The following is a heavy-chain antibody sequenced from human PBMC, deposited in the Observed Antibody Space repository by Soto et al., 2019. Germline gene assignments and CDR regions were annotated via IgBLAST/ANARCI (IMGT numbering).Heavy chain of an antibody. CDR1: GFIFSDYA. CDR3: GKEGEQVVIDS. D-gene: IGHD6-6*01. J-gene: IGHJ5*01. CDR2: INGRGGKT. V-gene: IGHV3-23*01. Sequence: EVQLLESGGGLVQPGGSLRLSCAASGFIFSDYAMSWVRQAPGKGLEWVSAINGRGGKTYYADSVKGRFTISRDNSKNTLNLQMNSLTAEDTAIYYCGKEGEQVVIDSWGQATLVTVSS.